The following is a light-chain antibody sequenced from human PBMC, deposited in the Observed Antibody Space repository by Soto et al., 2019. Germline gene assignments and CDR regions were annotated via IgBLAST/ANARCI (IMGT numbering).Light chain of an antibody. CDR3: QQYYNWPRT. CDR2: GAS. V-gene: IGKV3-15*01. CDR1: QSVRSN. J-gene: IGKJ1*01. Sequence: EIVMTQSPATLSVSPGEGVTLSCRAGQSVRSNLAWYQQKPGQAPRLLIYGASTRPTGIPARFSGSGSGTEFTLSISSLQSEDFAVYYCQQYYNWPRTFGQGTKVEI.